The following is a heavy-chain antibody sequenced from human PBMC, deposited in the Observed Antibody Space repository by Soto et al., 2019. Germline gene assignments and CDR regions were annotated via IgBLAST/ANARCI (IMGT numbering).Heavy chain of an antibody. CDR1: GFTFSSYA. CDR2: ISGSGGST. J-gene: IGHJ4*02. D-gene: IGHD3-9*01. Sequence: GSLRLSCAASGFTFSSYAMSWVRQAPGKGLEWVSAISGSGGSTYYADSVKGRFTISRDNSKNTLYLQMNSLRAEDTAVYYCAKGIVHDILTGYPHYFDYWGQGTLVTVSS. V-gene: IGHV3-23*01. CDR3: AKGIVHDILTGYPHYFDY.